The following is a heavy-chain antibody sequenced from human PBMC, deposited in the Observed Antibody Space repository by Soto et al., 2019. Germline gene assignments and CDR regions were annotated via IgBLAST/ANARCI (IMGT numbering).Heavy chain of an antibody. CDR3: ASARFDY. CDR1: GGSFSANY. V-gene: IGHV4-34*01. Sequence: QVQLQQWGAGLLKPSETLSLTCAVYGGSFSANYWTWIRQPPGKGLEWIGEINHRGSTNYSPSLKNRVTISVDTSNHHFSLKLTSVTAADTAVYYCASARFDYWGRGILVTVAS. CDR2: INHRGST. J-gene: IGHJ4*02.